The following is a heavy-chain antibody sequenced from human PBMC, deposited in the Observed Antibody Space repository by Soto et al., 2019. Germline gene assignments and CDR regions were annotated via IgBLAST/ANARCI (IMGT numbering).Heavy chain of an antibody. V-gene: IGHV5-51*01. CDR3: AIAYYYDSSGYYYFDY. J-gene: IGHJ4*02. Sequence: RKISCKGSGYSFTSYWIGWVRQMPGKGLEWMGIIYPGDSDTRYSPSFQGQVTISADKSISTAYLQWSSLKASDTAMYYCAIAYYYDSSGYYYFDYWGQGTLVTVSS. CDR1: GYSFTSYW. D-gene: IGHD3-22*01. CDR2: IYPGDSDT.